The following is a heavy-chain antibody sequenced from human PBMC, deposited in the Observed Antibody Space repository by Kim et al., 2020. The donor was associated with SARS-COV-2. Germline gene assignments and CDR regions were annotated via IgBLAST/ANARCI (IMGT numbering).Heavy chain of an antibody. V-gene: IGHV1-69*13. D-gene: IGHD6-13*01. J-gene: IGHJ4*02. Sequence: SVKVSCKASGGTFSSYAISWVRQAPGQGLEWMGGIIPIFGTANYAQKFQGRVTIAADESTSTAYMELSSLRSEDTAVYYCARARIAAAGLFDYWGQGTLVTVSS. CDR2: IIPIFGTA. CDR3: ARARIAAAGLFDY. CDR1: GGTFSSYA.